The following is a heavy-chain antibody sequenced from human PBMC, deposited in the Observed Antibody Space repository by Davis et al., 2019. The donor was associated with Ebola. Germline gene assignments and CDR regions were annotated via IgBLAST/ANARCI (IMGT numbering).Heavy chain of an antibody. J-gene: IGHJ4*02. V-gene: IGHV3-7*01. Sequence: GGSLRLSCAASGFTFSSYWMSWVRQAPGKGLEWVANIKQEGSEKYYVDSVKGRFTISRDNSKNTLYLQMNSLRAEDTAVYYCARRPYDSSGYHLDYWGQGTLVTVSS. CDR1: GFTFSSYW. CDR3: ARRPYDSSGYHLDY. D-gene: IGHD3-22*01. CDR2: IKQEGSEK.